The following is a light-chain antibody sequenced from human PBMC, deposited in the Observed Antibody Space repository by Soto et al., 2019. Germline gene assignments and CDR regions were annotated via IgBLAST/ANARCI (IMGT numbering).Light chain of an antibody. Sequence: QSALTQPPSASGSPGQSVTISCTGTSSDVGGYNYVSWYQQHTGKAPKLMIYEVSKRPSGVPDRFSGSKSGNTASLTVSGLQAEDEADYYCSSYAGSYVFGPGTKLTVL. CDR3: SSYAGSYV. V-gene: IGLV2-8*01. CDR1: SSDVGGYNY. CDR2: EVS. J-gene: IGLJ1*01.